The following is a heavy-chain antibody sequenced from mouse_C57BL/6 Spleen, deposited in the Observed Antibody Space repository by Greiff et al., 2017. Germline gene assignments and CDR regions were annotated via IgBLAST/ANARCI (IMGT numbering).Heavy chain of an antibody. V-gene: IGHV2-6*03. CDR1: GFSLTSYG. Sequence: QVQVVESGPGLVPPSQSLSITCTVSGFSLTSYGVHWVRQPPGKGLEWLVVIWSDGSTNYNSAFKSRLSISKDNSKSQVFLKMNSLQTDDTAMYYCAREEYDYAMDYWGQGTSVTVSS. CDR2: IWSDGST. J-gene: IGHJ4*01. D-gene: IGHD5-1*01. CDR3: AREEYDYAMDY.